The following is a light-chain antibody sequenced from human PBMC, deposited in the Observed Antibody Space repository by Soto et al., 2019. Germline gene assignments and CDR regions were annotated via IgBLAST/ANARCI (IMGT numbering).Light chain of an antibody. J-gene: IGLJ3*02. CDR3: TSYVGSDIWV. CDR2: EVS. CDR1: SSDVGAYKY. Sequence: QSALTQPPSASGSPGQSVTISCTGTSSDVGAYKYVSWYQQYPGKAPKLMIYEVSKRPSGVPDRFSGSKSGNTASLTVSGLQGEDEGDYYCTSYVGSDIWVFGGGTKVTVL. V-gene: IGLV2-8*01.